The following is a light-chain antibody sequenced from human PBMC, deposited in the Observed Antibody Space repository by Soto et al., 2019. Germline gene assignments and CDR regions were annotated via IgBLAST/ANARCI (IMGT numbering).Light chain of an antibody. CDR1: QGISNY. CDR2: AAS. J-gene: IGKJ1*01. Sequence: DIQMTQSPSSLSASVGDRVTITCRASQGISNYLAWYQQKPGKVPKLLIYAASTLQSGVPSRFSGSGSGTDFTLTISILQPEDVATYYCQKYNSAPLFGQGTKVEIK. CDR3: QKYNSAPL. V-gene: IGKV1-27*01.